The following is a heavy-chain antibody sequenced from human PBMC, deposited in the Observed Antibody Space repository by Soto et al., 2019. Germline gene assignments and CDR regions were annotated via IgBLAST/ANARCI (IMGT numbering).Heavy chain of an antibody. J-gene: IGHJ4*02. CDR1: GFTFNSYS. CDR2: ISSSSSTI. CDR3: ALAGYYGSGILL. V-gene: IGHV3-48*02. Sequence: EVQLVESGGGLVQPGGSLRLSCAASGFTFNSYSMNWVRQAPGKGLEWVSYISSSSSTIYYADSVKGRFTISRDNAKNSRYLKMNSLRDEDTAVYYCALAGYYGSGILLWGQVTLVTVSS. D-gene: IGHD3-10*01.